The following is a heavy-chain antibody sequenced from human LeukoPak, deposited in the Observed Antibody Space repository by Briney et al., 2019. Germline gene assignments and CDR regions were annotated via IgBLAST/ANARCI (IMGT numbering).Heavy chain of an antibody. V-gene: IGHV3-30*03. CDR2: ISSDGRDK. CDR3: ARDLRRIAAYYFDY. J-gene: IGHJ4*02. CDR1: GFTFSSYD. D-gene: IGHD6-25*01. Sequence: GGSLRLSCAASGFTFSSYDIHWVRQAPGKGLEWVAVISSDGRDKHHAESVKGRFTISRDNSKNTLYLQTNSLRAEDTAVYYCARDLRRIAAYYFDYWGQGTLVTVSS.